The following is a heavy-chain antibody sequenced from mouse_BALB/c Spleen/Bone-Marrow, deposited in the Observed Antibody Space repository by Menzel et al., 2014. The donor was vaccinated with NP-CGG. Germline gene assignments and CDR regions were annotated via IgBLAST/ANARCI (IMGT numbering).Heavy chain of an antibody. CDR1: GYTFTDYV. J-gene: IGHJ2*01. CDR2: IYPGSGST. D-gene: IGHD1-1*02. CDR3: VTDPYYGRQYYFDY. Sequence: SGPELVKPGASVKMSCKASGYTFTDYVISWVKQRTRQGLEWIGEIYPGSGSTYYNEKFKGKATLTADKSSNTVCMQLISLTSEDSAVFFCVTDPYYGRQYYFDYWGQGTTLTVSS. V-gene: IGHV1-77*01.